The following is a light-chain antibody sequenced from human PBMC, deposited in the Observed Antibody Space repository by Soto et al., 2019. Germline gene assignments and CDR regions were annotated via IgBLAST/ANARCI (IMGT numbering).Light chain of an antibody. CDR2: EVS. CDR3: NAQADNGKHV. Sequence: QAVVTQPPSASGSPGQSVTISCTGNSNDVGHSNFISWYQQHPGKGPKLIIYEVSKRPSGVPDRFSGSKSGNTASLSVSGLQDEDEADYFCNAQADNGKHVFGTGTKLTVL. CDR1: SNDVGHSNF. J-gene: IGLJ1*01. V-gene: IGLV2-8*01.